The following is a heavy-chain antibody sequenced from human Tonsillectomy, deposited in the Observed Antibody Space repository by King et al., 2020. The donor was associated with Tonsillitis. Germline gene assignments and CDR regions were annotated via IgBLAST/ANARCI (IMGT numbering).Heavy chain of an antibody. CDR3: ALIKTGEDDPYEI. CDR2: ISYDGSAK. J-gene: IGHJ3*02. D-gene: IGHD7-27*01. Sequence: VQLVESGGGVVQPGRSLRLPCAASGFTFSNYGMHWVRQAPDKGLEWVAVISYDGSAKYYADSVKGRFTISRDNSRDTLYLQLNSLRAEDTAVYYCALIKTGEDDPYEICGQGTMVTVSS. V-gene: IGHV3-30*03. CDR1: GFTFSNYG.